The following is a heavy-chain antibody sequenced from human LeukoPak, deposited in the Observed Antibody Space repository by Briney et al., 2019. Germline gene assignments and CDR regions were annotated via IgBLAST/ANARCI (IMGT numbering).Heavy chain of an antibody. J-gene: IGHJ5*02. Sequence: SETLSLTCAVYGGSFSGYYWSWIRQPPGKGLEWIGEINHSGSTNYTPSLKSRVTISVDTSKNQFSLKLSSVTAADTAVYYCASSPIGVRGVIIRSWSDPWGQGTLVTVSS. CDR3: ASSPIGVRGVIIRSWSDP. V-gene: IGHV4-34*01. CDR1: GGSFSGYY. D-gene: IGHD3-10*01. CDR2: INHSGST.